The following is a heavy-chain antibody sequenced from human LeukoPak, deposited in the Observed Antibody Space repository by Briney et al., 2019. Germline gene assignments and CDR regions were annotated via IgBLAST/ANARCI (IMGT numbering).Heavy chain of an antibody. CDR1: GYTFTSYG. J-gene: IGHJ4*02. V-gene: IGHV1-18*01. Sequence: RASVTVSFKASGYTFTSYGISWVRQAPGQGLGWMGWINPYNGNRKYAQKFQGRVTMTTDTSTSTAYMELRSLRFDDTAVYYCAREIYGRFDYWGQGTLVT. D-gene: IGHD4-17*01. CDR2: INPYNGNR. CDR3: AREIYGRFDY.